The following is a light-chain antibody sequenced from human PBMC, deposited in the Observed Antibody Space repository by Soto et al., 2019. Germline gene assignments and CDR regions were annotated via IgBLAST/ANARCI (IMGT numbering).Light chain of an antibody. CDR2: TVT. Sequence: QSALTQPRSVSGSPGQSVTISCTGTSSDIGAYNYVSWYQQHPGKAPTLMIYTVTNRPSGVPDRFSGSKSDNTASLTISGLQADDEADYYCCSYAGSSSYVFGTGTKLTVL. CDR3: CSYAGSSSYV. CDR1: SSDIGAYNY. J-gene: IGLJ1*01. V-gene: IGLV2-11*01.